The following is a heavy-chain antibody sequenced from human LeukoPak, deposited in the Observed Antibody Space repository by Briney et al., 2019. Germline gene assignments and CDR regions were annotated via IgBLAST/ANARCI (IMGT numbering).Heavy chain of an antibody. CDR1: GFTFSDDY. Sequence: GGSLRLSCAASGFTFSDDYMSWIRQAPGKGLEWVSYISSSSSYTNYADSVKGRFTISRDNAKNSLYLQMNSLRAEDTAVYYCARIVIAAAGREDYWGQGTLVTVSS. J-gene: IGHJ4*02. CDR3: ARIVIAAAGREDY. V-gene: IGHV3-11*06. D-gene: IGHD6-13*01. CDR2: ISSSSSYT.